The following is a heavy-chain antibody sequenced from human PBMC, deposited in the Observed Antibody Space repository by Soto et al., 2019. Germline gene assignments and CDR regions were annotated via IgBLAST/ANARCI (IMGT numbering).Heavy chain of an antibody. D-gene: IGHD3-16*01. J-gene: IGHJ4*02. CDR1: GFTFSNYA. CDR2: ISGSGGRS. Sequence: EVQLLDSGGGLVQPGGSLRLSCAASGFTFSNYAMTWVRQGPGKGLEWVSGISGSGGRSYYADSVKGRFTISSDNSKSTLYLQMNSLRAEDTAVYYCAKAYFVWSSEQPYYFDYLGQGTLVTVSS. CDR3: AKAYFVWSSEQPYYFDY. V-gene: IGHV3-23*01.